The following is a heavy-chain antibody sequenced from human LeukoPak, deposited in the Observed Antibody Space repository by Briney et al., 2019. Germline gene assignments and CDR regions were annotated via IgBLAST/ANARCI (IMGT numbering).Heavy chain of an antibody. J-gene: IGHJ4*02. Sequence: ASVKVSCKVSGGTFSSYPISWVRQAPGQGLEWMGEITPIFGEAQNAEKFQGRVTITADEPTSTVYMELTSLRLDDTAMYYCARNSRVASTSGLNYWGQGTLVTVSS. CDR1: GGTFSSYP. CDR2: ITPIFGEA. V-gene: IGHV1-69*01. CDR3: ARNSRVASTSGLNY. D-gene: IGHD5-12*01.